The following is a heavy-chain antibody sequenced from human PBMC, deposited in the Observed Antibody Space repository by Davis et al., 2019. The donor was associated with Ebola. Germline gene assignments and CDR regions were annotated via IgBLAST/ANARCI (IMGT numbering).Heavy chain of an antibody. Sequence: GESLKISCVVSGFTITTYAMSWVRQAPGKGLEWVSGISGNGRSTYYADSVKGRFTISRDNSKNTAYLQMNSLKTADTAVYYCSGSYRGFDYWGQGTLVTVSS. D-gene: IGHD1-26*01. CDR1: GFTITTYA. CDR3: SGSYRGFDY. CDR2: ISGNGRST. J-gene: IGHJ4*02. V-gene: IGHV3-23*01.